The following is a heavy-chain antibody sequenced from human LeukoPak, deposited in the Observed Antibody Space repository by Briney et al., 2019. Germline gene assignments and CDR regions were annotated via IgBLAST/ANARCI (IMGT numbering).Heavy chain of an antibody. Sequence: GGSLRLSCAASGFTFSSYAMHWVRQAPGKGLEWVAVISYDGSNKYYADSVKGRFTISRDNSKNTLYLQMNSLRAEDTAVYYCARVQTPSGSIIVVVPAATWNWFDPWGQGTLVTVSS. CDR1: GFTFSSYA. D-gene: IGHD2-2*01. J-gene: IGHJ5*02. CDR3: ARVQTPSGSIIVVVPAATWNWFDP. V-gene: IGHV3-30*01. CDR2: ISYDGSNK.